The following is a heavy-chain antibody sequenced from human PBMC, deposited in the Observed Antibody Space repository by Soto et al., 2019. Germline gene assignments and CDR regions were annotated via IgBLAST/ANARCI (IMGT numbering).Heavy chain of an antibody. CDR2: ISYDGSNK. CDR1: GFTFSSYA. CDR3: ARDSPDNYFDY. J-gene: IGHJ4*02. V-gene: IGHV3-30-3*01. Sequence: QVQLVESGGGVVQPGRSLRLSCAASGFTFSSYAMHWVRQAPGKGLEWVAVISYDGSNKYYADSVKGRFTISRDNSKNTLYLQMNSLRAEDTAVYYCARDSPDNYFDYWGQGTLVTVSS.